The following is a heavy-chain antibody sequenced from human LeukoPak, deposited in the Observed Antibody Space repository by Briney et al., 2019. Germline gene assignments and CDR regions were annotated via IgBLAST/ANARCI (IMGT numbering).Heavy chain of an antibody. CDR2: IYYIGST. CDR3: ARLVVTGYYYYYYMDV. Sequence: PSETLSLTCTVSGGSISSSSYYWGWIRQPPGKGLEGTGSIYYIGSTYYNPSLKSRVTISVETSKNQLSLKLRSVTAADTAVYYCARLVVTGYYYYYYMDVWGKGTTVTVSS. CDR1: GGSISSSSYY. D-gene: IGHD1-14*01. J-gene: IGHJ6*03. V-gene: IGHV4-39*07.